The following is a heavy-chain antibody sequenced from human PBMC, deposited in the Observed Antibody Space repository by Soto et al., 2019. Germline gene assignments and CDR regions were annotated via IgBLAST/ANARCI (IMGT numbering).Heavy chain of an antibody. J-gene: IGHJ4*02. Sequence: EVQLVESGGGLVQPGRSLRLSCAASGITFDDFAMHWVRQAPGKGLEWVSGISWDGDFIDYADSVKGLLTISRDKALNSLYLQMTNLGREDTALYCCALWSCTSLYSLTLWGQGTVVTVSS. CDR1: GITFDDFA. D-gene: IGHD1-26*01. V-gene: IGHV3-9*01. CDR3: ALWSCTSLYSLTL. CDR2: ISWDGDFI.